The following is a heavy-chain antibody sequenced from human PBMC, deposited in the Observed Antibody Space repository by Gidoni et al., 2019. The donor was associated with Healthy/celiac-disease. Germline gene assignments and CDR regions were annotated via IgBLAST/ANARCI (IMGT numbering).Heavy chain of an antibody. V-gene: IGHV4-39*07. CDR3: ARARQTYYYHNSDSPDAFDI. Sequence: QLQLQESCPGLVKPSETLSLTCTVSGGSISRRRYYWGWIRQPPGKGLEWIGSIYYSGSTYYNPSRKSRVTISVDTSKNQFSLKLSSVTAADTAVYYCARARQTYYYHNSDSPDAFDIWGQGTMVTVSS. J-gene: IGHJ3*02. D-gene: IGHD3-22*01. CDR2: IYYSGST. CDR1: GGSISRRRYY.